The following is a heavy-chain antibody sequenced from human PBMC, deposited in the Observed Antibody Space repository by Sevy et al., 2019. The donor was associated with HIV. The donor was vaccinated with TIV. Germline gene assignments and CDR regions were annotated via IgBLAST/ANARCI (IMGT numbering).Heavy chain of an antibody. D-gene: IGHD2-15*01. CDR2: INQDANEK. CDR3: ARGRYCVDGSCYFDY. V-gene: IGHV3-7*01. J-gene: IGHJ4*02. Sequence: GGSLRLSCAASGFTFSSFYMTWVRQAPGKGLEWVAPINQDANEKYYVDSVKGRFTISRDNAKNSLYLQMNSLRAEDTAVYYCARGRYCVDGSCYFDYWGQGTLVTVSS. CDR1: GFTFSSFY.